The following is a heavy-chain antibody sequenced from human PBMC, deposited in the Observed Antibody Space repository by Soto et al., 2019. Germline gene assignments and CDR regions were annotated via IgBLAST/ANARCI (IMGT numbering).Heavy chain of an antibody. J-gene: IGHJ2*01. CDR3: AKKGSPSGDHANWYFDL. D-gene: IGHD7-27*01. V-gene: IGHV3-23*01. CDR2: IVGSGTSA. CDR1: GFTFRSYA. Sequence: GGSLRLSCAASGFTFRSYAMGWVRQGPGKGLEWISTIVGSGTSAYYADSVKGRFTISRDNSKNTLYLQMDSLSDDDTAVYFCAKKGSPSGDHANWYFDLWGRGTLVNVSS.